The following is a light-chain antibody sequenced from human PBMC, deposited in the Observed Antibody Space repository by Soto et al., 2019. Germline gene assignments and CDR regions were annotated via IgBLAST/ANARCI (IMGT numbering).Light chain of an antibody. J-gene: IGKJ4*01. V-gene: IGKV3D-15*01. Sequence: EILMTQSPATLSVSPGERATLSCMASLSVTSYLAWYQKKPGQPPRLLIYVVYNRPTGIPDRFTGSGSGTDFTLTISSLQPDDFATYYCQQYNSYSLTFGGGTKVDIK. CDR3: QQYNSYSLT. CDR2: VVY. CDR1: LSVTSY.